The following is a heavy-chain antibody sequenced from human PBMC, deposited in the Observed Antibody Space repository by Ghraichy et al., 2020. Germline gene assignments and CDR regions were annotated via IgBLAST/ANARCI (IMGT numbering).Heavy chain of an antibody. J-gene: IGHJ1*01. CDR3: AKDVGRGGGSCFHH. Sequence: GGSLRLSCAASGFTFSSYAMSWVRQAPGKGLEWVSAISCNGGNTYYADSVKGRFTFSRDNSKNTLYLQMNSLRAEDTAVYYCAKDVGRGGGSCFHHWGQGTLVTVSS. D-gene: IGHD2-15*01. CDR2: ISCNGGNT. V-gene: IGHV3-23*01. CDR1: GFTFSSYA.